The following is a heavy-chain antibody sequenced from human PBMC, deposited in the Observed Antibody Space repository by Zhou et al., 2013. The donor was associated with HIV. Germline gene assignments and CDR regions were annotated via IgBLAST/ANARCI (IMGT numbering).Heavy chain of an antibody. CDR3: ARGLVGYCSSTSCLGPFDI. J-gene: IGHJ3*02. CDR1: GYTFTSYY. D-gene: IGHD2-2*01. V-gene: IGHV1-46*01. CDR2: INPSGGST. Sequence: QVQLVQSGAEVKKPGASVKVSCKASGYTFTSYYMHWVRQAPGQGLEWMGIINPSGGSTSYAQKFQGRVTMTRDTSTSTVYMELSSLRSEDTAVYYCARGLVGYCSSTSCLGPFDIWGQGTMVTVSS.